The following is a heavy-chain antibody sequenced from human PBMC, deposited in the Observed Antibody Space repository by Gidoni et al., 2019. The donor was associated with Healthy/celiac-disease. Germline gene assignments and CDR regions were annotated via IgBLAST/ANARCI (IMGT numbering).Heavy chain of an antibody. V-gene: IGHV4-39*01. CDR3: ARGAGEF. Sequence: QLQLQESGPGLVKPSETLSLTCTVSGGSISSSSYYWGWIRQPPGNGLEWIGNISYSGSTYYNPSLKSRVTISLDTSKNQFSLKLTSVTAADTAVYYCARGAGEFWGQGTLVTVSS. J-gene: IGHJ4*02. D-gene: IGHD3-10*01. CDR1: GGSISSSSYY. CDR2: ISYSGST.